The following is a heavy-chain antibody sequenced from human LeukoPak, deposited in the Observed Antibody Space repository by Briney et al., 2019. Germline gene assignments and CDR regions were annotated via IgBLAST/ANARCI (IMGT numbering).Heavy chain of an antibody. D-gene: IGHD6-19*01. CDR3: ARGVTEVGYSSGWYFDY. J-gene: IGHJ4*02. CDR1: GGTFRSYA. CDR2: IIPIVGTA. V-gene: IGHV1-69*05. Sequence: SVKVSCKASGGTFRSYAISWVRQPPGQGLEWMGRIIPIVGTANYAHKFQGRVTITTDDSTSTAYMELSSLRSEATAVYYCARGVTEVGYSSGWYFDYWGQGTLVTVSS.